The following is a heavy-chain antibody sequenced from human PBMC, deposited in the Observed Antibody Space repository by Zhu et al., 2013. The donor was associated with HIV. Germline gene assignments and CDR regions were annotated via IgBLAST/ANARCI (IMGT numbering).Heavy chain of an antibody. V-gene: IGHV4-4*02. D-gene: IGHD3-3*01. CDR2: INHSGST. CDR3: ARGLILRFLDV. J-gene: IGHJ6*04. Sequence: QVQLQESGPGLVKPSETLSLTCAVSGYSISSGYYWTWVRQPPGKGLEWIGEINHSGSTNYNPSLKSRVTISVDTSKNQFSLKVSSVNAADTAVYYCARGLILRFLDVWGKGTTVTVSS. CDR1: GYSISSGYY.